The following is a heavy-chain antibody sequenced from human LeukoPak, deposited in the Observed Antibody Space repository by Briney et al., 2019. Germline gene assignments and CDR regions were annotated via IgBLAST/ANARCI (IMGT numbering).Heavy chain of an antibody. CDR3: ARAVVPAANIDY. CDR2: INAGNGNT. CDR1: GYTFTSYA. J-gene: IGHJ4*02. D-gene: IGHD2-2*01. V-gene: IGHV1-3*01. Sequence: ASVKVSCKASGYTFTSYAMHWVRQAPGQRLEWMGWINAGNGNTKYSQKFQGRVTITRDTSASTAYMELSSLRSEDTAVYYCARAVVPAANIDYWGQGTLVTVSS.